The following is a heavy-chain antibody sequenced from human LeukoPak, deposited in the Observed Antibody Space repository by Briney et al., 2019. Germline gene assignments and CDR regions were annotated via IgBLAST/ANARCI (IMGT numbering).Heavy chain of an antibody. Sequence: ASVKVSCKASGYTFTSYGISWVRQAPGQGLERMGWISAYNGNTNYAQKLQGRVTMTTDTSTSTAYMELRSLRSDDTAVYYCARDYYGSGYYYYDGMDVWGQGTTVTVSS. V-gene: IGHV1-18*01. J-gene: IGHJ6*02. CDR2: ISAYNGNT. CDR1: GYTFTSYG. D-gene: IGHD3-10*01. CDR3: ARDYYGSGYYYYDGMDV.